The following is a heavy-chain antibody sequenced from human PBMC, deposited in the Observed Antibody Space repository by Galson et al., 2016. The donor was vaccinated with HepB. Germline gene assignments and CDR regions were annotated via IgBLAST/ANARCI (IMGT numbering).Heavy chain of an antibody. CDR3: AKDYVGGSYLLTQFDY. D-gene: IGHD3-16*02. V-gene: IGHV3-23*01. J-gene: IGHJ4*02. CDR1: GFTFSRYA. Sequence: SLRLSCAASGFTFSRYAMPWVRQAPGKGLEWVSGLSGSGAHTYYADSVKGRFTIYRDNSKTTLYLQMNSLRVEDAAVYYCAKDYVGGSYLLTQFDYWGQGTLVTVAS. CDR2: LSGSGAHT.